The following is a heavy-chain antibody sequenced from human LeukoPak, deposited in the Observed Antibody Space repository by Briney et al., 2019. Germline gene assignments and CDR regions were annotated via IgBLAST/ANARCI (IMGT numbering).Heavy chain of an antibody. J-gene: IGHJ6*02. D-gene: IGHD2/OR15-2a*01. CDR3: AKYVSAKGPPYALDV. CDR2: IIVSGGST. V-gene: IGHV3-23*01. Sequence: GSLRLSCSASEFTFSSYAMQWVRQAPGKGLEWVSGIIVSGGSTWYADSVKGRFTISRDNSKNTLYLQMNSLRAEDTAVYYCAKYVSAKGPPYALDVWGQGTTVTVSS. CDR1: EFTFSSYA.